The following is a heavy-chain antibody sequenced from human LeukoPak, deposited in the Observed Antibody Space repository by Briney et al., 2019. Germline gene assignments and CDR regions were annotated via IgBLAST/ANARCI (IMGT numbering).Heavy chain of an antibody. J-gene: IGHJ3*02. Sequence: SETLSLTCTVSGGSISSYYWSWIRQPPGKGLEWIGYIYTSGSTNYNPSLKSRVTISVDTSKNQFSLKLSSVTAADTAVYYCASRGPTYYYDSSGRDPDAFDIWGQGTMVTVSS. CDR3: ASRGPTYYYDSSGRDPDAFDI. V-gene: IGHV4-4*09. CDR1: GGSISSYY. CDR2: IYTSGST. D-gene: IGHD3-22*01.